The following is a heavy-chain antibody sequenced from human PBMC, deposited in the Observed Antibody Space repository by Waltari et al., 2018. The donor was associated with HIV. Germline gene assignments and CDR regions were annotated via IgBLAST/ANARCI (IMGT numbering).Heavy chain of an antibody. J-gene: IGHJ5*02. CDR1: GFTFRSYA. Sequence: QVHLVESRGGVVQSGRSLRISCAASGFTFRSYANNGVRKAPGKGLEWVALISYDGSNKYYADSVKGRFTISRDNSKNTLYLQMNSLRAEDTSVYYCARDTGYCSFGSCSYNWLDPWGQGTLVSVSS. CDR2: ISYDGSNK. D-gene: IGHD2-15*01. CDR3: ARDTGYCSFGSCSYNWLDP. V-gene: IGHV3-30*01.